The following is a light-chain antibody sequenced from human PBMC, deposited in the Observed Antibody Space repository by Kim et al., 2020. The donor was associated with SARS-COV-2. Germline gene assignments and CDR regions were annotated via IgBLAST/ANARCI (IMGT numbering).Light chain of an antibody. Sequence: SVGDRVTITCRATQSIVSYLNWYQQKPGKAPKLLIYDASNLETGVPSRFSGSGSGTDFTFTISSLQPEDIATYYCQQYDNLPLMYTFGQGTKLEI. CDR3: QQYDNLPLMYT. CDR1: QSIVSY. J-gene: IGKJ2*01. CDR2: DAS. V-gene: IGKV1-33*01.